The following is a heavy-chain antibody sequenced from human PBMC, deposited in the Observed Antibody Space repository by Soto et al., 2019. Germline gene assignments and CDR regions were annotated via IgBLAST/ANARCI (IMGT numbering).Heavy chain of an antibody. CDR2: ISYDGDTQ. CDR3: VSGKWIFALRSQFDP. V-gene: IGHV3-30-3*01. CDR1: EFDFSNFA. Sequence: QVQLEESGGGVVQPGRSLRLSCAASEFDFSNFAMHWVRQAPGKGLEWMAVISYDGDTQYYADSAKGRFTISRDNSKNTLYLRMNSLTTEHTDVYYCVSGKWIFALRSQFDPWGQGTLVSVSS. D-gene: IGHD3-3*01. J-gene: IGHJ5*02.